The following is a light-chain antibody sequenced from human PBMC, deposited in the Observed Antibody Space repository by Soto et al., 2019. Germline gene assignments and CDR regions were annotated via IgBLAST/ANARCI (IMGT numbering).Light chain of an antibody. CDR1: QRISSY. CDR2: DAS. J-gene: IGKJ4*01. CDR3: QQGSNWPRT. Sequence: DIQMTQSPSSLSASVGDRVTITCRASQRISSYLNWYQQKPGKAPKLLIYDASNRATGIPDRFSGSGSGTDFTLTISWLEPEDFAVYYCQQGSNWPRTFGGGTKVDIK. V-gene: IGKV1-39*01.